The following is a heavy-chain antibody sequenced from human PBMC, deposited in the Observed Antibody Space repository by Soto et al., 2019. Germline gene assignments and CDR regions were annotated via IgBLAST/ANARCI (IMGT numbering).Heavy chain of an antibody. D-gene: IGHD3-3*01. V-gene: IGHV1-2*02. J-gene: IGHJ4*02. CDR3: ARALYDFWSGYYDY. CDR1: GYTFTGYY. CDR2: INPNSGGT. Sequence: QVQLVQSGAEVKKPGASVKVSCKASGYTFTGYYMHWVRQAPGQGLEWMGWINPNSGGTKYAQKFQGRVTMTRDTSISTAYMELSRLRSDDTAVYYCARALYDFWSGYYDYWGQGTLVTVSS.